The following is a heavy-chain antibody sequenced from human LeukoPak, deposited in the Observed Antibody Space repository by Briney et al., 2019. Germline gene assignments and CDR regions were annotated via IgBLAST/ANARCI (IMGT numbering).Heavy chain of an antibody. V-gene: IGHV4-59*01. CDR1: GGSISSYY. J-gene: IGHJ6*03. CDR2: IYYSGST. CDR3: ARSRGSGFGELLLFYMDV. Sequence: SETLSLTCTVSGGSISSYYWSWIRQPPGKGLEWIGYIYYSGSTNYNPSLKSRVTISVDTSKNQFSLKLSSVTAADTAVYSCARSRGSGFGELLLFYMDVWGKGTTVTVSS. D-gene: IGHD3-10*01.